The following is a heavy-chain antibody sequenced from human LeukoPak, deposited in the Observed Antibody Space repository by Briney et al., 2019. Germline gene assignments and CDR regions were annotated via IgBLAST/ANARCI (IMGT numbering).Heavy chain of an antibody. D-gene: IGHD2-2*01. J-gene: IGHJ6*03. CDR2: IYYSGSA. CDR3: ARGDFCSSSNCYLRPMDI. CDR1: GGSISDYY. V-gene: IGHV4-59*01. Sequence: SETLSLTCTVSGGSISDYYWNWIRQPPGKGLEWIGYIYYSGSATYNPSLKSRVTMSVDTAKNQFSLKLRSVTAADTAVYYCARGDFCSSSNCYLRPMDIWGKGTTVTVSS.